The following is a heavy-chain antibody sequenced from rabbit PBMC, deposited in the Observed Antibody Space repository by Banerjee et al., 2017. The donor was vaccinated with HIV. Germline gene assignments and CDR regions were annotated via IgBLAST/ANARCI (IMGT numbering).Heavy chain of an antibody. Sequence: QSLEESGGDLVKPAGSLTLTCTASGFSFSGSYMCWVRQAPGKGLEWIACINTGSSGNTYYASWAKGRFTISKTSSTTVTLQMTSLTAADTATYFCARSYNGGWGGYNFWGQGTLVTVS. V-gene: IGHV1S40*01. J-gene: IGHJ3*01. D-gene: IGHD4-1*01. CDR2: INTGSSGNT. CDR3: ARSYNGGWGGYNF. CDR1: GFSFSGSY.